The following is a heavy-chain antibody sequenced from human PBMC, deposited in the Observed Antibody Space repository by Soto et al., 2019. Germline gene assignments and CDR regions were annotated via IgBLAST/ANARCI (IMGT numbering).Heavy chain of an antibody. V-gene: IGHV1-69*01. CDR1: GGTFGSYA. J-gene: IGHJ6*02. CDR3: ARSQGSSASLEIYYYYYYGMDV. CDR2: IIPIPGTA. Sequence: QVQLVQSGAEVKKPGSSVKVSCKASGGTFGSYAISWVRQAPGQGLEWMGGIIPIPGTANYAQKFQGRVTIAADDSTSTADMELSRLRSEDTAVYYCARSQGSSASLEIYYYYYYGMDVWGQGTTVTVSS. D-gene: IGHD2-2*01.